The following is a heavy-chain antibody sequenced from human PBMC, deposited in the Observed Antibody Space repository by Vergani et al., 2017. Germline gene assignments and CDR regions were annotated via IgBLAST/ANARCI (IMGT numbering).Heavy chain of an antibody. CDR3: AKAGSVASESLQYNYYMDV. Sequence: QVQLVESGGGVVQPGRSLRLSCAASGFRFSSYGMNWARQAPGKGLEWVAVIWYDGSNKYYADSVKGRFTISRDNSQNTVNLQMNSLRVDDTAVYYCAKAGSVASESLQYNYYMDVWGRGTTVTVS. D-gene: IGHD4-11*01. V-gene: IGHV3-33*06. CDR1: GFRFSSYG. CDR2: IWYDGSNK. J-gene: IGHJ6*03.